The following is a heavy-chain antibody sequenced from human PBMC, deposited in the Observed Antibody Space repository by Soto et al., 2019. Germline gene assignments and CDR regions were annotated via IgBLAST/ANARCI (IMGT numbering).Heavy chain of an antibody. D-gene: IGHD7-27*01. Sequence: ASVKVSCKASGYTFTSYDINWVRQATGQGLEWMGWMNPNSGNTGYAQKFQGRVTMTRNTSISTAYMEMSSLRSEDTAVYYCARGVRLTVANWFDHWGQGTLVTVSS. CDR1: GYTFTSYD. J-gene: IGHJ5*02. CDR2: MNPNSGNT. CDR3: ARGVRLTVANWFDH. V-gene: IGHV1-8*01.